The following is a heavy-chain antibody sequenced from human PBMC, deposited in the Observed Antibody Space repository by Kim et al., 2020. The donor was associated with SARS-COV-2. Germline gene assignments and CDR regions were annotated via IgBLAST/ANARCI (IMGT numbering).Heavy chain of an antibody. J-gene: IGHJ4*02. Sequence: GGSLRLSCAASGFTFSSYGMHWVRQAPGKGLEWVAVICSDGSNKYYADSVKGRFTISRDNSKNTLYLQMNSLRAEDTAVYYCARGGGRGWYGYFDDWGQGTLVTVSS. D-gene: IGHD6-19*01. CDR1: GFTFSSYG. CDR2: ICSDGSNK. V-gene: IGHV3-33*01. CDR3: ARGGGRGWYGYFDD.